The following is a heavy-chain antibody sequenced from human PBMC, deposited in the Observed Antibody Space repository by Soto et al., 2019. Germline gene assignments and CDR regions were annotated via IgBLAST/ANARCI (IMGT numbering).Heavy chain of an antibody. J-gene: IGHJ4*02. CDR1: GFTFSSYA. V-gene: IGHV3-30-3*01. Sequence: PGGSLRLSCAASGFTFSSYAMHWVRQAPGKGLEWVAVISYDGSNKYYADSVKGRFTISRDNSKNTLYLQMNSLRAEDTAVYYCARLTTSPPDYWGQGTLVTVSS. CDR2: ISYDGSNK. D-gene: IGHD3-3*01. CDR3: ARLTTSPPDY.